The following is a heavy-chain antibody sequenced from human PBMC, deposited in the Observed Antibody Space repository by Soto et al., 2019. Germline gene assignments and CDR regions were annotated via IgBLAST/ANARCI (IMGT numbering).Heavy chain of an antibody. CDR1: GGTFSSYA. CDR3: TRGLERYYFDY. J-gene: IGHJ4*02. V-gene: IGHV1-46*03. Sequence: ASVKVSCKASGGTFSSYAISWVRQAPGQGLEWMGIINPSSGSISHAQKFQGRVTMTRDTSTSTVYMELSSLRSEDTAVYYCTRGLERYYFDYWGLGTLVTVSS. CDR2: INPSSGSI. D-gene: IGHD3-3*01.